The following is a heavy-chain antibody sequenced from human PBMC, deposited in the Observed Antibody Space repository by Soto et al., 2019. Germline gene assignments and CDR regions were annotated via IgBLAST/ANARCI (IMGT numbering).Heavy chain of an antibody. CDR2: FYGVGSP. Sequence: QVQLQESGPGLVKPSETLSLIGSVSGDAINNYRSTTNSRWNWILQFPGKGLEWIGHFYGVGSPNYLPPLKSRVSITIDTSENPVSLRLTYATAADTAVYYFARGIEAWNHQYFDLWGQGFLVTVSS. V-gene: IGHV4-61*01. J-gene: IGHJ4*02. CDR1: GDAINN. D-gene: IGHD1-1*01. CDR3: ARGIEAWNHQYFDL.